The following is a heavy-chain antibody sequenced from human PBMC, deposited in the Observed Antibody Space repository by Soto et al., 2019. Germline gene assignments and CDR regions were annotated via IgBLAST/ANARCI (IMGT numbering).Heavy chain of an antibody. CDR1: GGSISSSTYY. CDR2: IYYSGST. Sequence: PSETLSLTCTVSGGSISSSTYYWGWVRQPPGKGLEWIGTIYYSGSTYYNPSLQSRVTISGDTSKNQFSLMLYSVTAADTAVYYCARQWVDDWGHFDYWGQGTLVTVSS. D-gene: IGHD3-9*01. J-gene: IGHJ4*02. CDR3: ARQWVDDWGHFDY. V-gene: IGHV4-39*01.